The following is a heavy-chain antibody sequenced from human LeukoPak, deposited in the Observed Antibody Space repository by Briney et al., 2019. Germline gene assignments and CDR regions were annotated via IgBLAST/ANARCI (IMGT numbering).Heavy chain of an antibody. Sequence: GGSLRLSCAASGFTFSSYAMSWVRQAPGKGLEWVSAISGSGGSTYYADSVKGRFTISRDNSKNTLYLQMNSLRAEDTAVYYCAKDFIAAANYYYYGMDVWGQGTRVTVSS. CDR1: GFTFSSYA. CDR3: AKDFIAAANYYYYGMDV. D-gene: IGHD6-13*01. V-gene: IGHV3-23*01. CDR2: ISGSGGST. J-gene: IGHJ6*02.